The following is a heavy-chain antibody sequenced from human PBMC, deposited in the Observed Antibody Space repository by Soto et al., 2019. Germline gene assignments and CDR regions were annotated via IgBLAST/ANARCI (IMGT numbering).Heavy chain of an antibody. CDR2: MYYSGIT. CDR1: GASISSSSYY. D-gene: IGHD6-13*01. V-gene: IGHV4-39*01. CDR3: ARSLSSSWSYYFDY. Sequence: QLQLQESGPGLVKPSETLSLTCTVSGASISSSSYYWGWIRQPPGKGLEWIGSMYYSGITNYNPSLKSRVTISVDTSTNPFSLKLRSVTAADTAVYYCARSLSSSWSYYFDYWGQGTLVTVSS. J-gene: IGHJ4*02.